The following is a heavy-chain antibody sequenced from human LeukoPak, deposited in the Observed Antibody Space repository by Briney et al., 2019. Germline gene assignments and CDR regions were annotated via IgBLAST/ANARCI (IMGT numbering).Heavy chain of an antibody. D-gene: IGHD1-26*01. Sequence: GGSLRLSCAASGFTFSSYAIHWVRPAPGKGLEWVAVISYDGSNKYYADSVKGRFTISRDNSKNTLYLQMNSLRGEDTAVYYCARGAQRGFDYWGQGTLVTVSS. J-gene: IGHJ4*02. V-gene: IGHV3-30*04. CDR1: GFTFSSYA. CDR3: ARGAQRGFDY. CDR2: ISYDGSNK.